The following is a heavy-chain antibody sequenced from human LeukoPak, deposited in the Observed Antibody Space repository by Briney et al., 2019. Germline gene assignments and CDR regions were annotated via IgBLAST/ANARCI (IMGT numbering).Heavy chain of an antibody. J-gene: IGHJ2*01. CDR2: IYTSGST. CDR3: ARASGYNYGNTYWYFDL. D-gene: IGHD5-18*01. Sequence: SETLSLTCAVYVGSFSSYYWIWIRQPAGKGLEWIGHIYTSGSTKYNPSLKSRVTMSVDTSKNQFSLRFISVTAADTAVYYCARASGYNYGNTYWYFDLWGRGTLVTVSS. CDR1: VGSFSSYY. V-gene: IGHV4-59*10.